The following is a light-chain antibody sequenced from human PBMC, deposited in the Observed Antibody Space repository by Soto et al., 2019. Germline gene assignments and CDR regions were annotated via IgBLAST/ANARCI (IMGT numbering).Light chain of an antibody. CDR1: QNVGNY. Sequence: EVVLTQSPATLSLSPGERATLSCRASQNVGNYLAWYQQKPGQAPRLLIYDASDRATGIPTRFSGSRSGTDFTLTISSLEPEDFAVYYCQQRGNWPPTFGPGTKVEIK. CDR2: DAS. V-gene: IGKV3-11*01. CDR3: QQRGNWPPT. J-gene: IGKJ3*01.